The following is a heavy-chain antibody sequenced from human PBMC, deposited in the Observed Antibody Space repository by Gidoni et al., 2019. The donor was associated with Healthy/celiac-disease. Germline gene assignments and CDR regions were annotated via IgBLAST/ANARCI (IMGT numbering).Heavy chain of an antibody. CDR2: IYSSGST. CDR3: ATTVTRKLGGRDV. CDR1: CGSLSSGGYY. Sequence: VQLPESGPGLVNPSQTLSLTCPFSCGSLSSGGYYWSWIRQHPGKGLEWIGYIYSSGSTYYNPALKSRVTISVDTSKNQFYLKLSSGTAADTAVYYWATTVTRKLGGRDVWGQGTTVTVSS. D-gene: IGHD4-4*01. J-gene: IGHJ6*02. V-gene: IGHV4-31*03.